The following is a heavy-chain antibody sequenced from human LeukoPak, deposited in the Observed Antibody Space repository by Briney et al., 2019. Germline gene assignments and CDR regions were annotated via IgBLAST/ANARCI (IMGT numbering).Heavy chain of an antibody. CDR1: GGSVSSRHW. CDR3: ASMVRGVATLGYYYYGMDV. V-gene: IGHV4-4*02. CDR2: IYHSGST. D-gene: IGHD3-10*01. Sequence: SETLSLTCAVSGGSVSSRHWWTWVRQPPGKGLEWIGEIYHSGSTNYNPSLKSRVTISVDKSKNQFSLKLSSVTAADTAVYYCASMVRGVATLGYYYYGMDVWGQGTTVTVSS. J-gene: IGHJ6*02.